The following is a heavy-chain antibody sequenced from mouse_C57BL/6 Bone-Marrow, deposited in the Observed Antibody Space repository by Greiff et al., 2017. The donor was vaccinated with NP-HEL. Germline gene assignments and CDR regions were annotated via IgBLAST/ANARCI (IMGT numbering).Heavy chain of an antibody. CDR3: ARADYYGSGAY. Sequence: QVQLQQSGAELARPGASVKLSCKASGYTFTSYGISWVKQRTGQGLEWIGEIYPRSGNTYYNEKFKGKATLTADKSSSTAYMELRSLTSEDSAVYFCARADYYGSGAYWGQGTRVTVSA. J-gene: IGHJ3*01. CDR2: IYPRSGNT. V-gene: IGHV1-81*01. D-gene: IGHD1-1*01. CDR1: GYTFTSYG.